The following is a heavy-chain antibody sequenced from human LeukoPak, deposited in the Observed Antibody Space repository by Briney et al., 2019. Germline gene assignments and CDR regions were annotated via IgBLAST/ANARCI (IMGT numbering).Heavy chain of an antibody. D-gene: IGHD3-22*01. CDR2: LSGSSSSI. CDR3: ARGSTYYDSSGQVPFDY. J-gene: IGHJ4*02. V-gene: IGHV3-48*02. Sequence: GGSLRLSCAASGFTFSTYGMNWVRQAPGKGLEWVSYLSGSSSSIYYADSVKGRFTISRDNAKNSLYLQMNSLRDEDTAVYYCARGSTYYDSSGQVPFDYWGQGTLVTVSS. CDR1: GFTFSTYG.